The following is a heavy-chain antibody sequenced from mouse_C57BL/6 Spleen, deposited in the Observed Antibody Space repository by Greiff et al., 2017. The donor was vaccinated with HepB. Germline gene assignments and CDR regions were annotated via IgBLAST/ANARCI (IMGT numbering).Heavy chain of an antibody. V-gene: IGHV5-16*01. J-gene: IGHJ1*03. CDR1: GFTFSDYY. CDR3: ARDLGTTVDRYFDV. CDR2: INYDGSST. Sequence: EVKLMESEGGLVQPGSSMKLSCTASGFTFSDYYMAWVRQVPEKGLEWVANINYDGSSTYYLDSLKSRFIISRDNAKNILYLQMSSLKSEDTATYYCARDLGTTVDRYFDVWGTGTTVTVSS. D-gene: IGHD1-1*01.